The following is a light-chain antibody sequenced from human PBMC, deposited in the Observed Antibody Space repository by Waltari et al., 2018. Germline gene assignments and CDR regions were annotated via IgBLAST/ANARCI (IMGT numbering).Light chain of an antibody. CDR1: GSGGS. CDR2: EGN. CDR3: SSDAVSNNFYD. Sequence: QSALTQPPSASGSPGQSVTISCTGTGSGGSVSWYQQHPGKAPKLLIYEGNKRPSGVPDRFSGSKSGNTASLTVSGLQAEDEGDYYCSSDAVSNNFYDFGTGTKVTVL. V-gene: IGLV2-8*01. J-gene: IGLJ1*01.